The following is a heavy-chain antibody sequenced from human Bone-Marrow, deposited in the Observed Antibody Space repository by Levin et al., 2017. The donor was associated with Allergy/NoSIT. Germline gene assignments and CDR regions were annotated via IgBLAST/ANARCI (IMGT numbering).Heavy chain of an antibody. V-gene: IGHV3-66*02. D-gene: IGHD4-17*01. Sequence: LSLTCAASGFPVSTNYLNWFRQAPGKGLEWVSLIYSVGSTRYADSVKGRFTISRDRSTNMLYLQMNSLRPEDTAFYYCASNGDLGYWGQGTLVTVSS. CDR2: IYSVGST. J-gene: IGHJ4*02. CDR1: GFPVSTNY. CDR3: ASNGDLGY.